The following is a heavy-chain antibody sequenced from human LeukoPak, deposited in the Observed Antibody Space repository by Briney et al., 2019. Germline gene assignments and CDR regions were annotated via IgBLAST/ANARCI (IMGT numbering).Heavy chain of an antibody. D-gene: IGHD1-26*01. J-gene: IGHJ5*02. Sequence: SETLSLTXDVYGGSFSGYYWSWIRQPPGKGLEWIGEINHSGKTNFNPSLKSRVTMSVDMSKNQFSLNLSSMTAADMAVYYCARGLDSGSNYAWFDPWGQGTLVTVSS. V-gene: IGHV4-34*01. CDR1: GGSFSGYY. CDR3: ARGLDSGSNYAWFDP. CDR2: INHSGKT.